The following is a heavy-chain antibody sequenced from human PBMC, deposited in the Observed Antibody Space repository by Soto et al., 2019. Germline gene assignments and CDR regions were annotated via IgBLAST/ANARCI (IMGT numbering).Heavy chain of an antibody. D-gene: IGHD1-1*01. J-gene: IGHJ4*02. Sequence: GASVKVSCKASGYTFITYYIHWVRQAPGQGLEYMGMINPSSGGTIYARKFQGRVTMARDTFTSTVYMELSSLTSEDTAMYYCAREQPSTYNFDYWGQGTLVTVSS. CDR2: INPSSGGT. CDR3: AREQPSTYNFDY. V-gene: IGHV1-46*01. CDR1: GYTFITYY.